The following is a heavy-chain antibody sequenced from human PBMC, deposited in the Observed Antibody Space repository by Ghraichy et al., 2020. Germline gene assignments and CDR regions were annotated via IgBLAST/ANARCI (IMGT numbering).Heavy chain of an antibody. CDR3: ARDNMVRGVNLPNWFDP. D-gene: IGHD3-10*01. V-gene: IGHV3-23*01. CDR1: GFTFSRHA. J-gene: IGHJ5*02. Sequence: GGSLRLSCAASGFTFSRHAMSWVRQATGKGLEWVSAISGSGDSTYYADSVKGRFTITRDNAKNTVYLQMNSLRAEDTAVYYCARDNMVRGVNLPNWFDPWGQGTLVTVSS. CDR2: ISGSGDST.